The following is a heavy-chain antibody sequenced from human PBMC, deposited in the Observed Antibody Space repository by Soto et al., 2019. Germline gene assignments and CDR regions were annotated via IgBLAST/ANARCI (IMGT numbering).Heavy chain of an antibody. CDR2: INPSCGST. CDR3: ARESGSVYYDSSGYYDGWFDP. V-gene: IGHV1-46*01. J-gene: IGHJ5*02. D-gene: IGHD3-22*01. Sequence: EASVKVSFKASGYTFTSYYMHWVRHAPGQGLEWMGIINPSCGSTSYAQKFQGRVTMTRDTSTSTVYMELSSLRSEDTAVYYCARESGSVYYDSSGYYDGWFDPWGQGTLVTVSS. CDR1: GYTFTSYY.